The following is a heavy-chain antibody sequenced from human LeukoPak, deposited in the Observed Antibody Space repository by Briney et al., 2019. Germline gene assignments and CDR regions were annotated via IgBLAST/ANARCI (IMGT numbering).Heavy chain of an antibody. CDR3: ASGLELDY. V-gene: IGHV3-7*03. J-gene: IGHJ4*02. CDR1: GLTLSNYW. Sequence: GGSLRLSCTASGLTLSNYWMIWVRQAPGKGLQWVANIKQDGSEKNYVDSVKGRFTISRDNAKNSLYLQMNSLRAEDTAVYYCASGLELDYWGQGTLVTVSS. CDR2: IKQDGSEK.